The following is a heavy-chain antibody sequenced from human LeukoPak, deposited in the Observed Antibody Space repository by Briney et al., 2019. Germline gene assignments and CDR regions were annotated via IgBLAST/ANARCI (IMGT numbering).Heavy chain of an antibody. CDR3: ARGVDYYENSGTIDY. Sequence: GGSLRLSCAASGFTFSSYCMNWVRQAPGKGLEWVSSISSSSSYIYYADSLKGRFTISRDNAKNSLYLQMNSLRAEDTAVYYCARGVDYYENSGTIDYWGQGTLVTVSS. CDR1: GFTFSSYC. V-gene: IGHV3-21*01. D-gene: IGHD3-22*01. CDR2: ISSSSSYI. J-gene: IGHJ4*02.